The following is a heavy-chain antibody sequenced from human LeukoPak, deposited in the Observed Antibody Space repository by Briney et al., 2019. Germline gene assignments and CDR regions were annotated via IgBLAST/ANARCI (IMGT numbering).Heavy chain of an antibody. CDR3: ARDHGSRAIQWPPVDY. CDR1: GYTFTSYG. Sequence: ASVKVSCKASGYTFTSYGISWVRQAPGQGLEWMGWISAYNGNTNYAQKLQGRVTMTTDTSTSTAYMELRSLRSDDTAVYYCARDHGSRAIQWPPVDYWGQGTLVTVSS. D-gene: IGHD5-12*01. V-gene: IGHV1-18*01. J-gene: IGHJ4*02. CDR2: ISAYNGNT.